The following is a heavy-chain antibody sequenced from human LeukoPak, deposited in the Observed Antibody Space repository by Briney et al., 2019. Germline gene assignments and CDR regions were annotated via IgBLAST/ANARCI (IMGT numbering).Heavy chain of an antibody. D-gene: IGHD3-10*01. J-gene: IGHJ3*02. V-gene: IGHV4-59*12. CDR2: IYYSGRT. CDR3: ARDLGGSGSHDAFDI. Sequence: ETLSLTCTVDGLSISRYYGSWVRQPPGEGREWLGYIYYSGRTNYSPSLNSRVTISVDTSKNQFSLKLTSVTAADTAVYYCARDLGGSGSHDAFDIWGQGTMVTVSS. CDR1: GLSISRYY.